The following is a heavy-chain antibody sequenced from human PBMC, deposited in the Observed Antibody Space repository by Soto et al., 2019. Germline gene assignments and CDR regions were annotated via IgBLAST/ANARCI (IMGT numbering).Heavy chain of an antibody. Sequence: SETLSLTCTVSGGSISSGDYYWSWIRQPPGKGLEWIGYIYYSGSTYYNPSLKRRVTISVDTSKNQFSLKLSSVTAADTAVYYCARERPDGSRLDPWGQGILVTVSS. D-gene: IGHD6-13*01. CDR3: ARERPDGSRLDP. CDR1: GGSISSGDYY. CDR2: IYYSGST. V-gene: IGHV4-30-4*01. J-gene: IGHJ5*02.